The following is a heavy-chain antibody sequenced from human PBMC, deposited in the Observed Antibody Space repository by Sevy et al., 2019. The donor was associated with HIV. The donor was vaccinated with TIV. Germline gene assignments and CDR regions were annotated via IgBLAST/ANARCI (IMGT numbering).Heavy chain of an antibody. CDR1: GFTFSSYN. CDR2: ISSSSSTI. J-gene: IGHJ4*02. V-gene: IGHV3-48*02. CDR3: ARGVTTVTTGGIWHY. Sequence: GGSLRLSCAASGFTFSSYNMNWVRQAPGKGLEWVSYISSSSSTIYYADSVKGRFTISRDNAKNSLYLQMDSLRDEDTAVYYCARGVTTVTTGGIWHYWGQGTLVTVSS. D-gene: IGHD4-17*01.